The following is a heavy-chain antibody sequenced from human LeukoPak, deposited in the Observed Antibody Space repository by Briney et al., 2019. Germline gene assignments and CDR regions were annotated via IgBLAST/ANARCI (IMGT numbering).Heavy chain of an antibody. CDR1: GFTFSSYA. V-gene: IGHV3-64*01. CDR3: ATSSLDY. J-gene: IGHJ4*02. CDR2: ISSNGGST. Sequence: PGGSLRLSCAASGFTFSSYAMYWVRRAPGKGLECVSTISSNGGSTSYANSVKGRFTISRDNSENTLYLQMGSLGADDMAVYYCATSSLDYWGQGTLVTVSS. D-gene: IGHD6-6*01.